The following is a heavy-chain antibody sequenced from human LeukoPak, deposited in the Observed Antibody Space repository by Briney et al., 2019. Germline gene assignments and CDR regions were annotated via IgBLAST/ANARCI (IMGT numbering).Heavy chain of an antibody. D-gene: IGHD3-10*01. J-gene: IGHJ4*02. CDR1: GFTFSSYD. CDR3: ARGASSGEYFDY. Sequence: PGGSLRLSCAASGFTFSSYDMHWVRHATGKGLEWVSAIGTAGDTYYPGSVKGRFTISRENAKNSLYLQMNSLRAGDTAVYYCARGASSGEYFDYWGQGTLVTVSS. V-gene: IGHV3-13*01. CDR2: IGTAGDT.